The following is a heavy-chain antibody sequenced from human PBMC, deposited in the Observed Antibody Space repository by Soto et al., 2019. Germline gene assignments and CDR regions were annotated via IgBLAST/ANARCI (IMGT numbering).Heavy chain of an antibody. V-gene: IGHV4-39*01. Sequence: KASETLSLTCTVTGDSISSRSYYWGWIRQPPGKGLEWIGSIYYSGSTYNNPSLRSRVSMSIDTSKDQFSLKLKSVTAADTALYFCARQRTSVVTQAYFDVWGPGVPGHRLL. CDR1: GDSISSRSYY. CDR3: ARQRTSVVTQAYFDV. D-gene: IGHD2-21*02. J-gene: IGHJ4*02. CDR2: IYYSGST.